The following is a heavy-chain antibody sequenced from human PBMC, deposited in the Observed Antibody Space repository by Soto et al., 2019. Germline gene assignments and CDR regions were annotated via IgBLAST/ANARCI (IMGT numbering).Heavy chain of an antibody. V-gene: IGHV3-23*01. Sequence: GGSLRLSCAASGFTFSSYAMSWVRQAPGKGLEWVSAISGSGGSTYYADSVKGRFTISSDNSKNTLYLQMNSLRAEDTAVYYCAKDGVLRTYSSSWSPNFDYWGQGTLVTVSS. CDR3: AKDGVLRTYSSSWSPNFDY. CDR1: GFTFSSYA. J-gene: IGHJ4*02. CDR2: ISGSGGST. D-gene: IGHD6-13*01.